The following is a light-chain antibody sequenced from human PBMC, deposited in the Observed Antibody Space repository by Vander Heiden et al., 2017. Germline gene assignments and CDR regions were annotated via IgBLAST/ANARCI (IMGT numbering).Light chain of an antibody. CDR2: DAS. Sequence: ESVLTQSPATLSLSPGERATLSCGASQSVSSSYLAWYQQKPGRAPRLLIYDASSRATGIPDRFSGSGSGTDFTLTISRLEPEDFAVYYCQQDGSSPLTFGGGTKVEIK. J-gene: IGKJ4*01. CDR1: QSVSSSY. CDR3: QQDGSSPLT. V-gene: IGKV3D-20*01.